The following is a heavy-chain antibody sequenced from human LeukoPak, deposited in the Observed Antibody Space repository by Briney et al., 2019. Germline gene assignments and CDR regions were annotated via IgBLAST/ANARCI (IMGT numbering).Heavy chain of an antibody. CDR3: ARGATYSGSYPHYMDV. Sequence: PSETLSLTCAVYGGSFSGYYWSWIRQPPGKGLEWIGEINHSGSTNYNPSLKSRVTISVDTSKNQFSLKLSSVTAADTAVYYCARGATYSGSYPHYMDVWGKGTTVTVSS. D-gene: IGHD1-26*01. CDR1: GGSFSGYY. J-gene: IGHJ6*03. V-gene: IGHV4-34*01. CDR2: INHSGST.